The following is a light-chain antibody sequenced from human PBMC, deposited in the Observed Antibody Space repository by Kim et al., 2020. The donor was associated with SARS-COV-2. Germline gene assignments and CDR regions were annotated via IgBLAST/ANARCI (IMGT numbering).Light chain of an antibody. CDR2: AAS. Sequence: IRNELGWYQQKPGKAPKVLIYAASTLQSGVSSRFSGSGSGTDFTLTISSLQPEDFATYYCLQDSRYPRTFGQGTKVEI. J-gene: IGKJ1*01. CDR3: LQDSRYPRT. V-gene: IGKV1-6*01. CDR1: IRNE.